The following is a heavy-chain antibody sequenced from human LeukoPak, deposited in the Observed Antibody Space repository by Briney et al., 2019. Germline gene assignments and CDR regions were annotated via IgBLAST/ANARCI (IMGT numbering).Heavy chain of an antibody. CDR1: GGSISSYY. J-gene: IGHJ4*02. V-gene: IGHV4-4*07. D-gene: IGHD5-18*01. CDR2: IYTSGST. Sequence: SETLSLTCTVSGGSISSYYWSWIRQPAGKGLEWIGRIYTSGSTNYNPSLKSRVTMSVDTSKNQFSLKLSSVTAADTAVYYCARADSYGASYYFDYWGQGTLVTVSS. CDR3: ARADSYGASYYFDY.